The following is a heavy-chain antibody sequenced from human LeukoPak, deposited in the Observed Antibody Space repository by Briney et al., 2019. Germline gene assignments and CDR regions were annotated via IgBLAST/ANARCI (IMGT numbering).Heavy chain of an antibody. CDR2: INHSGST. Sequence: PSGTLSLTCAVYGGPFSGYYWSWIRQPPGKGLEWIGEINHSGSTYYNPSLKSRVTISVDTSENQFSLKLSSVTAADTAVYYCARYVVYGSGKYYFDYWGQGTLVTVSS. CDR3: ARYVVYGSGKYYFDY. V-gene: IGHV4-34*01. CDR1: GGPFSGYY. J-gene: IGHJ4*02. D-gene: IGHD3-10*01.